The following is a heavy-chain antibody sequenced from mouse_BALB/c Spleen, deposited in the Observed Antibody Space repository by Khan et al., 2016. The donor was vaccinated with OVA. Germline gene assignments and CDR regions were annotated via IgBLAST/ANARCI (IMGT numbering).Heavy chain of an antibody. CDR3: ARSGYGSFAY. CDR2: IFPNNGGT. CDR1: GYTFTDYN. Sequence: EVQLQVSGPELVKPGASVKLSCKASGYTFTDYNMDWVKQSHGESLEWIGYIFPNNGGTGYNQKFKTKATFTVDNSSSTAYMELHSLTFEDTAVDDCARSGYGSFAYWGQGTLVTVSA. V-gene: IGHV1S29*02. J-gene: IGHJ3*01. D-gene: IGHD1-2*01.